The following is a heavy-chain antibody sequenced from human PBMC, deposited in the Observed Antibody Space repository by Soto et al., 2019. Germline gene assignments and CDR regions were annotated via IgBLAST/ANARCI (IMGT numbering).Heavy chain of an antibody. J-gene: IGHJ3*02. CDR1: GGTFSSYS. Sequence: QVQLVQSGAEVKKPGSSVKVSCKASGGTFSSYSITWVRQAPGQGLEWMGGIIPILGSANYAQKFQDRATITADESTTTTYMELSSLRSEDAAMYFCASRERVDAFDIWGQGTMVTVSS. CDR2: IIPILGSA. CDR3: ASRERVDAFDI. V-gene: IGHV1-69*01.